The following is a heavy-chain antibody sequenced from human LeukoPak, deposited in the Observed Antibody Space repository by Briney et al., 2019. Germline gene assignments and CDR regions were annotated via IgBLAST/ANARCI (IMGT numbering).Heavy chain of an antibody. CDR1: GCSISSSSYY. J-gene: IGHJ4*02. D-gene: IGHD3-22*01. CDR2: IYYSGST. V-gene: IGHV4-39*01. CDR3: ARPNYDSSGLTDY. Sequence: SETLSLTCTVSGCSISSSSYYWGWIRQPPGKGLEWIGSIYYSGSTYYNPSLKSRVTISVDTSKNQFSLKLSSVTAADTAVYYCARPNYDSSGLTDYWGQGTLVTVSS.